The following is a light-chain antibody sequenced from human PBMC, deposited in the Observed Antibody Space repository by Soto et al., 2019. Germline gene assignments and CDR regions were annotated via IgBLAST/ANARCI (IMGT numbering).Light chain of an antibody. CDR3: QQYNPWPPWT. Sequence: EIVMTQSPATLSVSPGERATLSCRASQSVSSNLAWYQQKPGQAPRLLIYGASTSATGIPARFSGSGSGTAFTLTISSLQSADFAVYYCQQYNPWPPWTFGQGTKVEIK. J-gene: IGKJ1*01. CDR2: GAS. CDR1: QSVSSN. V-gene: IGKV3-15*01.